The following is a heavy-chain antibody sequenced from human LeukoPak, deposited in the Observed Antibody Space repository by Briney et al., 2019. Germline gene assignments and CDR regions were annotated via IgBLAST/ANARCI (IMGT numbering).Heavy chain of an antibody. V-gene: IGHV4-61*02. Sequence: SETLSLTCTVPGGSISSGSYYWSWIRQPAGKGLEWIGRIYTSGSTNYNPSLKSRVTISVDTSKNQFSLKLSSVTAADTAVYYCARARSGYLFDYWGQGTLVTVSS. CDR2: IYTSGST. CDR1: GGSISSGSYY. CDR3: ARARSGYLFDY. J-gene: IGHJ4*02. D-gene: IGHD3-3*01.